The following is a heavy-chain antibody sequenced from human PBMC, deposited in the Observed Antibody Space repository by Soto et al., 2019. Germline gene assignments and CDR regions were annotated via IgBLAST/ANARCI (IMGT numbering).Heavy chain of an antibody. CDR2: INYDGSST. CDR3: TRGPRPTSVGTGAY. CDR1: GFTFSTYW. V-gene: IGHV3-74*01. Sequence: HPGGSLRLSCAASGFTFSTYWMHWVRQAPGKGLVWVSRINYDGSSTDYADSVKGRFTISRDNAKNTLYLQMNTLTAEDTAVHYCTRGPRPTSVGTGAYWGQGTLVTVSS. D-gene: IGHD3-10*01. J-gene: IGHJ4*02.